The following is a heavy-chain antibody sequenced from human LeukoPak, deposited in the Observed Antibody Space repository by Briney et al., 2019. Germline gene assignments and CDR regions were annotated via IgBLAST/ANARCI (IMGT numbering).Heavy chain of an antibody. Sequence: SETLSLTCAVYGGSFSGYYWSWIRQPPGKGLEGIGEINHSGSTNYNPSLKSRVTISVDTSKNQFSLKLSSVTAADTAVYYCARGRYYDYVWGSYNWFDPWGQGTLVTVSS. CDR1: GGSFSGYY. V-gene: IGHV4-34*01. D-gene: IGHD3-16*01. J-gene: IGHJ5*02. CDR3: ARGRYYDYVWGSYNWFDP. CDR2: INHSGST.